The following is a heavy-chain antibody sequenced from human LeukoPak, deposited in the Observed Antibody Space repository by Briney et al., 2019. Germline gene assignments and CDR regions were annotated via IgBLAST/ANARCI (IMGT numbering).Heavy chain of an antibody. CDR1: GFTFSSYG. J-gene: IGHJ3*02. CDR2: IWYDGSNK. Sequence: GGSLRLSCAASGFTFSSYGMHWVRQAPGKGLEWVAVIWYDGSNKYYADSVKGRFTISRDNSKNTLYLQMNSLRAEDTAVYYCARDHLGYCSSTSCFPDAFDIWGQGTMVTVSS. CDR3: ARDHLGYCSSTSCFPDAFDI. D-gene: IGHD2-2*01. V-gene: IGHV3-33*01.